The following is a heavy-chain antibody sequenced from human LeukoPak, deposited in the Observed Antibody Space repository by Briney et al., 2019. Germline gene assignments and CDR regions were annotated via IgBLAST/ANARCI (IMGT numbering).Heavy chain of an antibody. D-gene: IGHD3-10*01. CDR1: GFTFSSYS. CDR2: ISSSSSYI. J-gene: IGHJ4*02. CDR3: ARGLHYYGSGSYSFYFDY. Sequence: NTGGSLRLSCAASGFTFSSYSMNWVRQAPGKGLEWVSSISSSSSYIYYADSVKGRFTISRDNAKNSLYLQMNSLRAEDTAVYYCARGLHYYGSGSYSFYFDYWGQGTLVTVSS. V-gene: IGHV3-21*01.